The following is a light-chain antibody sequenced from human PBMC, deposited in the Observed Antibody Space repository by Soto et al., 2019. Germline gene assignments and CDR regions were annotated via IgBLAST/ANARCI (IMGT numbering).Light chain of an antibody. V-gene: IGKV2-30*01. J-gene: IGKJ1*01. CDR1: QTLTYSNGKTY. CDR3: MEGTPS. CDR2: QVS. Sequence: VLTQSPVSLPVTLGQPASISCRSSQTLTYSNGKTYLNWYQQRPGQAPRRLIYQVSHRDSGVPDRFSRSGSGSGTDFILKIRRVVAEDFGVYYCMEGTPSFGQGTKVEIK.